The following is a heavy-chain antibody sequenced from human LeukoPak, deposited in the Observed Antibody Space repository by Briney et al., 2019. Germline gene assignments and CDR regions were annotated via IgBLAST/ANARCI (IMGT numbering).Heavy chain of an antibody. CDR3: ARLGAYDLSFAY. Sequence: SETLSLTWTVSGGSISSGDYYWSWSRQPQGKGLECSEYIYYRGSTYYNPSLKSRVAITVDTSKNQFSLKLTSVTAADTAVFYCARLGAYDLSFAYWGQGTLVTVSS. CDR2: IYYRGST. CDR1: GGSISSGDYY. J-gene: IGHJ4*02. D-gene: IGHD3-3*01. V-gene: IGHV4-30-4*08.